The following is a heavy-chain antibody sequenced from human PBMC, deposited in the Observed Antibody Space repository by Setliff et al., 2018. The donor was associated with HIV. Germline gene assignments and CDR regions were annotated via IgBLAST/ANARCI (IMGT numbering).Heavy chain of an antibody. J-gene: IGHJ4*02. CDR2: IYYSGST. V-gene: IGHV4-59*01. D-gene: IGHD5-18*01. CDR1: GGSIINYF. Sequence: NPSETLSLTCSVTGGSIINYFWGWIRMPPGKGLEWIGYIYYSGSTDYNPSLKSRVTISVDTSKNLVSLKLNSVTAADTAVYYCARSPGVDTNMAFDYWGQGTLVTVSS. CDR3: ARSPGVDTNMAFDY.